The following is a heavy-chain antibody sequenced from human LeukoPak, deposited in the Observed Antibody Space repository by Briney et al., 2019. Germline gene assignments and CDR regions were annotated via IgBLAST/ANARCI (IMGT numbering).Heavy chain of an antibody. D-gene: IGHD3-16*01. V-gene: IGHV4-38-2*02. CDR2: IYYGGST. CDR3: ARLKSPSYGASSFDY. Sequence: SETLSLTCTVSAYSITYGHQWGWIRQSPGRGLEWIGHIYYGGSTSYNPSLKSRVTLSVDTSKNQFSLNLTSVTAADTAVYYCARLKSPSYGASSFDYWGQGTLVTVSS. J-gene: IGHJ4*02. CDR1: AYSITYGHQ.